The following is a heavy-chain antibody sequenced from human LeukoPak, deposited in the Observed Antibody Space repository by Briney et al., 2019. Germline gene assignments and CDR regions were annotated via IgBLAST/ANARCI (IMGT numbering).Heavy chain of an antibody. V-gene: IGHV4-38-2*02. J-gene: IGHJ6*03. D-gene: IGHD5-18*01. Sequence: SETLSLTCIVSGYPINNGYYWGWIRQPPGRGLEWIGSIYHSGKTYYNPSLKSRVTISVDTSKTQFSLKLISVTAADTAVYYCARQDFGYSYGYYYYYYMDVWGKGTTVTISS. CDR3: ARQDFGYSYGYYYYYYMDV. CDR1: GYPINNGYY. CDR2: IYHSGKT.